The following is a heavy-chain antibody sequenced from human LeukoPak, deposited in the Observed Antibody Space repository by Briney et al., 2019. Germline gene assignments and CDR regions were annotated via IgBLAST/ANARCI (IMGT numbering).Heavy chain of an antibody. Sequence: GGSLRLSCAASGFTVSSNYMSWVRQAPGKGLEWVSSIYSGGSTYYADSVKGRFTISRDNSKNTVYLQMNSLRAEDTAVYFCARVRLDRSERNLDAFENWGQGTMVTVSS. V-gene: IGHV3-53*01. CDR2: IYSGGST. J-gene: IGHJ3*02. CDR1: GFTVSSNY. CDR3: ARVRLDRSERNLDAFEN. D-gene: IGHD1-14*01.